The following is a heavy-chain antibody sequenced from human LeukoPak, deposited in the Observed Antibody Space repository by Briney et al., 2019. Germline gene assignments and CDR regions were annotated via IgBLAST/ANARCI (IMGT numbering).Heavy chain of an antibody. CDR1: GYSISSGYH. CDR2: IHHSGTT. V-gene: IGHV4-38-2*01. Sequence: SETLSLNCAVSGYSISSGYHWGWIRQPPGKGLEWIGYIHHSGTTDYNPSLKSRVIILADTTENQFSLKVGSLTAADTAVYYCARRLGVITRDAYDIWGQGTMVIVSS. D-gene: IGHD3-3*01. CDR3: ARRLGVITRDAYDI. J-gene: IGHJ3*02.